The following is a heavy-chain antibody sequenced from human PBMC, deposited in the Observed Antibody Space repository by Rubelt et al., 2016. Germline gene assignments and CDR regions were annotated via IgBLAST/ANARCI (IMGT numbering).Heavy chain of an antibody. J-gene: IGHJ1*01. CDR2: ISAYNGNT. Sequence: QVQLVQSGAEVRKPGASVKVSCKASGYTFTSYGISWVRQAPGQGLEWMGWISAYNGNTNYAQKLQGRVTMTTDTSTSTAYMELSSLGSEDTAVYYCASAVGYQNQGNFQHWGQGTLVTVSS. D-gene: IGHD3-16*02. CDR3: ASAVGYQNQGNFQH. CDR1: GYTFTSYG. V-gene: IGHV1-18*01.